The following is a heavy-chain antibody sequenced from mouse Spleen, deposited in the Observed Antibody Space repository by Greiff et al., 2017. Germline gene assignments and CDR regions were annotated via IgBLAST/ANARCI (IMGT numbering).Heavy chain of an antibody. D-gene: IGHD2-14*01. J-gene: IGHJ2*01. V-gene: IGHV1-52*01. CDR3: ARGDRYDVGY. Sequence: QVQLKESGAELVRPGSSVKLSCKASGYTFTSYWMHWVKQRPIQGLEWIGNIDPSDSETHYNQKFKDKATLTVDESSSTAYMQLSSLTSEDSAVYYCARGDRYDVGYWGQGTTLTVSS. CDR1: GYTFTSYW. CDR2: IDPSDSET.